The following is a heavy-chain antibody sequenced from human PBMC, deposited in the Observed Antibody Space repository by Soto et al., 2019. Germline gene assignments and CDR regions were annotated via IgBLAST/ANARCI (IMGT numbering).Heavy chain of an antibody. Sequence: PGGSLRLSCAASQFTFETYWMGWLRQAPGKGLEWVATIKEDGNHKYYLDSVKGRFTISRDNAKSLLYLQMDSLRAEDTAIYYCTRAFEQTCLQFKKFDYWGQGTTVTVSS. CDR2: IKEDGNHK. CDR3: TRAFEQTCLQFKKFDY. D-gene: IGHD3-9*01. J-gene: IGHJ4*02. V-gene: IGHV3-7*01. CDR1: QFTFETYW.